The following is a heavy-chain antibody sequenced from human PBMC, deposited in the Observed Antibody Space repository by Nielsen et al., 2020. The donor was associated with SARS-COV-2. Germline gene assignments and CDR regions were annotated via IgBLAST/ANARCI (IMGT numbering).Heavy chain of an antibody. D-gene: IGHD6-6*01. J-gene: IGHJ6*02. CDR1: RGTFSSYA. V-gene: IGHV1-69*13. Sequence: SVKVSCKASRGTFSSYAISWVRHPPGQGLEWMGGIIPIFGTANYAQKFQGRVTITADESTSTAYMELSSLRSEDTAVYYCARLPSSSDYYYYGMDVWGQGTTVTVSS. CDR3: ARLPSSSDYYYYGMDV. CDR2: IIPIFGTA.